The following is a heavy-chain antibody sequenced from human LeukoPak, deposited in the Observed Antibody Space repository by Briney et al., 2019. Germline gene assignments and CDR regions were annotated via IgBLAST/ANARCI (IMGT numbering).Heavy chain of an antibody. J-gene: IGHJ6*03. V-gene: IGHV3-30*02. D-gene: IGHD5-12*01. CDR3: AKDGGGWLRLGVSYYYYYMDV. CDR1: GFTFSSYG. CDR2: TRYDGSNK. Sequence: PGGSLRLSCAASGFTFSSYGMHWVRQAPGKGLEWVAFTRYDGSNKYYADSVKGRFTISRDNSKNTLYLQMNSLRAEDTAVYYCAKDGGGWLRLGVSYYYYYMDVWGKGTTVAVSS.